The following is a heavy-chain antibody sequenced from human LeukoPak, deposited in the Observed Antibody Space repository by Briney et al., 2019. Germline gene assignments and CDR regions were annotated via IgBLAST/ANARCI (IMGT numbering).Heavy chain of an antibody. CDR1: GYTFTNFG. CDR2: ISPYNGNT. V-gene: IGHV1-18*01. Sequence: ASVNVSCKASGYTFTNFGISWVRQAPGQGLEWMGWISPYNGNTDYPQKVQGRVTMTTDTSTSTAYMELRSLRSDDTAVYYCARGGVGHCSGGSCPTSWFDPWGQGTLVTVSS. CDR3: ARGGVGHCSGGSCPTSWFDP. J-gene: IGHJ5*02. D-gene: IGHD2-15*01.